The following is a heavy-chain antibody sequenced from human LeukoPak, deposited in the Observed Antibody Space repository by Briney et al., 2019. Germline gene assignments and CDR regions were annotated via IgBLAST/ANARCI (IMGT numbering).Heavy chain of an antibody. CDR2: IYSGGDT. Sequence: GSLRLSCEASGITVSTNYMSWVRQAPGKGLEWVSVIYSGGDTYYADSVKGRFTISRDSSKNTLFLQMNSLRAEDTAMYYCARDCCLLAAAGHWGQGTLVTVSS. D-gene: IGHD6-13*01. J-gene: IGHJ4*02. CDR3: ARDCCLLAAAGH. CDR1: GITVSTNY. V-gene: IGHV3-66*01.